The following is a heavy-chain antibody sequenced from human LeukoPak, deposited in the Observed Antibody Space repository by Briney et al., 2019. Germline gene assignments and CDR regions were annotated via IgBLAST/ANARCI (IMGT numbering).Heavy chain of an antibody. V-gene: IGHV1-18*01. Sequence: ASVKVSCKASGYTFTSYAMNWVRQAPGQGLEWMGWIRVYNGDTNYAQKLQGRVTMTTDTSTSTAYMELRSLRSDDTAVYYCATGYCSSTNCRIDYWGQGTLVSVSS. D-gene: IGHD2-2*03. CDR3: ATGYCSSTNCRIDY. J-gene: IGHJ4*02. CDR2: IRVYNGDT. CDR1: GYTFTSYA.